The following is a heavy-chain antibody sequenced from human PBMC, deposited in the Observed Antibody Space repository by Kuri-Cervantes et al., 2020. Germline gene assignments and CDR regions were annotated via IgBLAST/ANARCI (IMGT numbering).Heavy chain of an antibody. D-gene: IGHD5-18*01. CDR3: ARSDTAMITGFDS. CDR2: IYPGDSDS. J-gene: IGHJ4*02. Sequence: KVSCKGSGYSFTSYWIGWVRQMPGKGLEWMGIIYPGDSDSKYSPSFQGQVTISADKSISTAYLQWSSLKASDTAMYYCARSDTAMITGFDSWGQGTLVTVSS. V-gene: IGHV5-51*01. CDR1: GYSFTSYW.